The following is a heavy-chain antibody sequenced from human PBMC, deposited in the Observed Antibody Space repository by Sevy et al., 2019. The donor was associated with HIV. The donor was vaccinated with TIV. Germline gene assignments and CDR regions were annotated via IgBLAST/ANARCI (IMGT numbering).Heavy chain of an antibody. CDR2: IIPIFGTA. CDR1: GGTFSSYA. J-gene: IGHJ4*02. Sequence: ASVKVSCKASGGTFSSYAISWVRQAPGQGLEWMGGIIPIFGTANYAQKFQGRVTITADESTSTAYMELSSLRSEDTAVYYCARGARGYSGYDSYYFDYWGQETLVTVSS. D-gene: IGHD5-12*01. V-gene: IGHV1-69*13. CDR3: ARGARGYSGYDSYYFDY.